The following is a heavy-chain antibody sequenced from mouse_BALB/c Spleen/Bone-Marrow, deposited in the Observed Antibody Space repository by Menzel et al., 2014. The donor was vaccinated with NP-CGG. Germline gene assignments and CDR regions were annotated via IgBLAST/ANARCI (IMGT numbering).Heavy chain of an antibody. CDR1: GYTFTSYT. CDR3: ARGGNFDY. D-gene: IGHD1-1*01. J-gene: IGHJ2*01. CDR2: INPSSGYT. Sequence: VQPQQSGAELARPGASVKMSCKASGYTFTSYTMHWVKQGPGQGLEWIGYINPSSGYTNYNQKFKDKATLTADKSSSTAYMQLSSLTSEDSAVYYCARGGNFDYWGQGTTLTVSS. V-gene: IGHV1-4*01.